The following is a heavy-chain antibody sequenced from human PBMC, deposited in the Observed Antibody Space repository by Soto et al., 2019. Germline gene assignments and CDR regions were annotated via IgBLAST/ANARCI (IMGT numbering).Heavy chain of an antibody. CDR1: GYTFSSYD. CDR3: ARKGFLDWFLDF. D-gene: IGHD3-9*01. J-gene: IGHJ4*02. CDR2: VNPNSGDT. V-gene: IGHV1-8*01. Sequence: QVQLVQSGAEVKKPGASVKVSCKASGYTFSSYDITWVRQAAGQGLEWMGWVNPNSGDTDYAQKFQGRVTMTRDTSRRTAYMELSSLRSEDSAVYYCARKGFLDWFLDFWSQGTLVTVSS.